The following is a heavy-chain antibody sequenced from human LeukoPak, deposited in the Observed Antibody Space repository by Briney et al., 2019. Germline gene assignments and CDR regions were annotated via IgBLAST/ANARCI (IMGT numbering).Heavy chain of an antibody. CDR1: GFTFSDYY. D-gene: IGHD6-13*01. J-gene: IGHJ6*02. CDR3: AGASSSWPYYYSGMDV. V-gene: IGHV3-11*01. Sequence: PGGSLRLSCAASGFTFSDYYMNWIRQAPGKGLEWVSYISSSGSTIYYADSVKGRFTISRNNAKNSLYLQMNSLRAEDTAVYYCAGASSSWPYYYSGMDVWGQGTTVTVSS. CDR2: ISSSGSTI.